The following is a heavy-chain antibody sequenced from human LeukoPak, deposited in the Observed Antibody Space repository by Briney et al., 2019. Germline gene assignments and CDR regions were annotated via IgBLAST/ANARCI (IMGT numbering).Heavy chain of an antibody. J-gene: IGHJ4*02. CDR3: AKEAYDNFDY. CDR1: GFTFDDYG. V-gene: IGHV3-20*04. Sequence: GGSLRLSCAASGFTFDDYGMSWVRQAPGKGLEWVSGINWNGGSTYYADSVKGRFTISRDNSKNTLYLQMNSLRAEDTAVYYCAKEAYDNFDYWGQGTLVTVSS. CDR2: INWNGGST. D-gene: IGHD3-22*01.